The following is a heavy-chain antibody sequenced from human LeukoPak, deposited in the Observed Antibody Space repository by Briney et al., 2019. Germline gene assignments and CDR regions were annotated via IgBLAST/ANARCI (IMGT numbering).Heavy chain of an antibody. CDR3: ARGLYSGSYEGIDY. Sequence: GGSLRLSCAASGFTFSSYAMHWVRQAPGKGLEWVAVISYDGSNKYYADSVEGRFTISRDNSKNTLYLQTNSLRVEDTAVYYCARGLYSGSYEGIDYWGQGTLVTVSS. V-gene: IGHV3-30*04. CDR2: ISYDGSNK. J-gene: IGHJ4*02. D-gene: IGHD1-26*01. CDR1: GFTFSSYA.